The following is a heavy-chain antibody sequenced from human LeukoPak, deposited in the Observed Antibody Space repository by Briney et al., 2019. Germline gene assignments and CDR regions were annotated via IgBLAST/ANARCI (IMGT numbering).Heavy chain of an antibody. Sequence: GGSLRLSCAASGFTFSSYGMHWVRQAPGKGLEWVAVIWYDGSKKYYADSVKGRFTISRDNSKNTLYLQMNSLRAEDTAVYYCARAQWELLRGVDYWGQGTLVTVSS. CDR3: ARAQWELLRGVDY. CDR1: GFTFSSYG. J-gene: IGHJ4*02. V-gene: IGHV3-33*01. CDR2: IWYDGSKK. D-gene: IGHD1-26*01.